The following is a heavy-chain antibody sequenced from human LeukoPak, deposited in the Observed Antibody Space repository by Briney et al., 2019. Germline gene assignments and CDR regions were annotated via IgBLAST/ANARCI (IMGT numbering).Heavy chain of an antibody. CDR3: APQGFDAVQGVSDGFNI. Sequence: SETLSLTCTVSGGSISSYYWGWIRQPPGKGLEWIGSIYHSGSTYYNPSLKSRVIISVDTSKNQFSLKLSSVTVADTAVYYCAPQGFDAVQGVSDGFNIWGQGTMVTVSS. CDR2: IYHSGST. J-gene: IGHJ3*02. D-gene: IGHD3-10*01. V-gene: IGHV4-38-2*02. CDR1: GGSISSYY.